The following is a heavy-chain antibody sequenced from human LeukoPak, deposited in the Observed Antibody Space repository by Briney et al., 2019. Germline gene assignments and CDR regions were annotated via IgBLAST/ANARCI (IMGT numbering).Heavy chain of an antibody. J-gene: IGHJ4*02. CDR2: IYYSGST. D-gene: IGHD3-3*01. Sequence: SATLSLTYTVSAGSISSYYWSWIRQPPGKGLEWIGYIYYSGSTNYNPSLKSRVTISVDTSKNQFSLKLSSVTAADTAVYYCARFTYYDFWSGYPTGYLDYWGQGTLVTVSS. V-gene: IGHV4-59*08. CDR1: AGSISSYY. CDR3: ARFTYYDFWSGYPTGYLDY.